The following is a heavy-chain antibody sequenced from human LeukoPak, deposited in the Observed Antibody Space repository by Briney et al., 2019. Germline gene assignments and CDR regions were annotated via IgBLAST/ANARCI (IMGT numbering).Heavy chain of an antibody. D-gene: IGHD6-6*01. CDR3: AAAPYY. V-gene: IGHV3-30*01. CDR2: ISYDGSNK. CDR1: GFTFSSYA. J-gene: IGHJ4*02. Sequence: GRSLRLSCAASGFTFSSYAMHWVRQAPGKGLEWVAVISYDGSNKYYADSVKGRFTISRDNSKNTLYLQMNSLRAEDTAVYYTAAAPYYWGQGTLVTVSS.